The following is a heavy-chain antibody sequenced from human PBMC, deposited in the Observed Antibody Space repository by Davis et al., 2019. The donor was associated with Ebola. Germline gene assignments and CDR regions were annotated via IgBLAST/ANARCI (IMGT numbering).Heavy chain of an antibody. D-gene: IGHD3-16*01. CDR3: ASWGPYDYVWGSYGY. V-gene: IGHV3-74*01. Sequence: PGGSLRLSCTASGFTFNKYWMHWVRLAPEKGLVWVSHITSDGRITRYADSVKGRFTISRDNAKNSLYLQMNSLRAEDTAVYYCASWGPYDYVWGSYGYWGQGTLVTVSS. J-gene: IGHJ4*02. CDR1: GFTFNKYW. CDR2: ITSDGRIT.